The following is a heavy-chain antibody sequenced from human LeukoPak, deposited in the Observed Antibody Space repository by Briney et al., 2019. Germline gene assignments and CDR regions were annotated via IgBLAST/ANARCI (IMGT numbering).Heavy chain of an antibody. D-gene: IGHD2-2*01. Sequence: GGSLRLSCAASGFTFSSYWMSWVRQAPGKGLEWVANIKQDGSEKYYVDSVKGRFTISRDNAKNSLYLQMNSVRAEDTAVYYCARQNYCSSTSCYAFDYWGQGTLVTVSS. CDR2: IKQDGSEK. J-gene: IGHJ4*02. CDR3: ARQNYCSSTSCYAFDY. V-gene: IGHV3-7*01. CDR1: GFTFSSYW.